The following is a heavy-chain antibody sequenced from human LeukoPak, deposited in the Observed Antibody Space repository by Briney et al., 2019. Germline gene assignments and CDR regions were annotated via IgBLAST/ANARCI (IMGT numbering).Heavy chain of an antibody. CDR3: ALSGYSYGYHDAFDI. D-gene: IGHD5-18*01. V-gene: IGHV3-21*01. Sequence: NPGGSLRLSCAASGFTFSSYSMNWVRQAPGKGLEWVSSISSSGSYIYYADSVKGRSTISRDNAKNSLYLQMNSLRAEDTAVYYCALSGYSYGYHDAFDIWGQGTMVTVSS. CDR2: ISSSGSYI. CDR1: GFTFSSYS. J-gene: IGHJ3*02.